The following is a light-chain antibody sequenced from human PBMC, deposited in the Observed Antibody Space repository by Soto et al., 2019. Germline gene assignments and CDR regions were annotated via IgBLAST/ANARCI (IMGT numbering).Light chain of an antibody. CDR2: DAS. CDR1: QSISSW. CDR3: QQYNSYPIT. J-gene: IGKJ5*01. V-gene: IGKV1-5*01. Sequence: GDRVTITCRASQSISSWLAWYQQKPGKAPKLLIYDASSLASGVPSRFSGSGSGTEFTLTISSLQPDDFATYYCQQYNSYPITFGQGTRLEIK.